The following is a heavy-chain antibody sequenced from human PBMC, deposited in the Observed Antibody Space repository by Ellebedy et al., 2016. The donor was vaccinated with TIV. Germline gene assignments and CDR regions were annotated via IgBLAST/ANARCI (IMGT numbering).Heavy chain of an antibody. J-gene: IGHJ4*02. Sequence: PGGSLRLSCAASGFTFSSYEMNWVRQAPGRGLEWVSGISASGDSTYYADNVKGRFTISRDNSKNMVYLQMNSLRAEDTAVYYCAKDDFTGRQGAASTPHFDYWGQGALVTVSS. CDR3: AKDDFTGRQGAASTPHFDY. CDR2: ISASGDST. D-gene: IGHD1-26*01. V-gene: IGHV3-23*01. CDR1: GFTFSSYE.